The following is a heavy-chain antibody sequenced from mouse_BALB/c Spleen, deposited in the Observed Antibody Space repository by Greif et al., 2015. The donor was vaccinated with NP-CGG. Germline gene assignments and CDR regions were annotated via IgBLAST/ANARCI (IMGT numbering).Heavy chain of an antibody. CDR1: GFAFSSYD. CDR3: ARHGYGNYGYAMDY. V-gene: IGHV5-12-1*01. Sequence: EVMLVESGGGLVKPGGSLKLSCAASGFAFSSYDMSWVRQTPEKRLEWVAYISSGGGSTYYPDTVKGRFTISRDNAKNTLYLQMSSLKSEDTAMYYCARHGYGNYGYAMDYWGQGTSVTVSS. CDR2: ISSGGGST. J-gene: IGHJ4*01. D-gene: IGHD2-10*02.